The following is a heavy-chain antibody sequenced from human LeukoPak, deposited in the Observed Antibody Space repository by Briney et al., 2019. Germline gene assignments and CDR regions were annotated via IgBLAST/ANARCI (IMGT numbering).Heavy chain of an antibody. V-gene: IGHV4-30-2*01. J-gene: IGHJ4*02. D-gene: IGHD1-26*01. CDR2: IYHSGST. CDR1: GGSISSGGYS. Sequence: SLSLTCAVSGGSISSGGYSWSWIRQPPGKGLEWIGCIYHSGSTYYNPSLKSRVTISVDRSKNQFSLKLSPFTAADTAVYYCARDLGSMTDHYFDYWGQGTLVTVSS. CDR3: ARDLGSMTDHYFDY.